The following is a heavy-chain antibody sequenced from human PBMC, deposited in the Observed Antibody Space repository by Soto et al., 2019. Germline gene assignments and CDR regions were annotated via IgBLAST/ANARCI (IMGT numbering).Heavy chain of an antibody. V-gene: IGHV4-61*01. CDR2: IYYSGST. D-gene: IGHD6-13*01. J-gene: IGHJ4*02. CDR3: ARGHIAAAGTPLHY. CDR1: GGSVSSGSYY. Sequence: QVQLQESGPGLVKPLETLSLTCTVSGGSVSSGSYYWSWIRQPPGKGLEWIGYIYYSGSTNYNPSLKSRVTISVDTSKNQFSLKLSSVTAADTAVYYCARGHIAAAGTPLHYWGQGTLVTVSS.